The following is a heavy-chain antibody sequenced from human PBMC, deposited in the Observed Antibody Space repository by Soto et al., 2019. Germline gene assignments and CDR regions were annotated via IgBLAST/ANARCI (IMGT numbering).Heavy chain of an antibody. CDR1: GFTFSSYS. D-gene: IGHD2-2*01. V-gene: IGHV3-21*01. J-gene: IGHJ4*02. CDR2: ISSSSSYI. Sequence: LRLSCAASGFTFSSYSMNWVRQAPGKGLEWVSSISSSSSYIYYADSVKGRFTISRDNAKNSLYLQMNSLRAEDTAVYYCARAVRGYCSSTSCFLLDYWGQGTLVTVSS. CDR3: ARAVRGYCSSTSCFLLDY.